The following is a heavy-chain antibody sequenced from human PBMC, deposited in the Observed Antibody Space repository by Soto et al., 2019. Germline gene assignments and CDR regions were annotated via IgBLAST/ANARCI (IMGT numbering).Heavy chain of an antibody. CDR2: ISAYNGNT. CDR3: ARARRLSSSQRGYWFDP. Sequence: ASVKVSCKASGYTFTSYGISWVRQAPGQGLEWLGWISAYNGNTNYAQKLQGRVTMTTDTSTSTAYMELRSLRSDDTAVYYCARARRLSSSQRGYWFDPWGQGTLVTVSS. J-gene: IGHJ5*02. V-gene: IGHV1-18*01. D-gene: IGHD6-6*01. CDR1: GYTFTSYG.